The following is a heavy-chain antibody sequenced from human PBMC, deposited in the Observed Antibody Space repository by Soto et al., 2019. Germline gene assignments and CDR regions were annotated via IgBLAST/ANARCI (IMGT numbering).Heavy chain of an antibody. CDR2: IDYSGST. D-gene: IGHD1-26*01. CDR3: ARIAKQGARLDF. J-gene: IGHJ4*02. CDR1: GYSISSGGYY. Sequence: QVQLQESGPGLVKPSQTLSLTCTVSGYSISSGGYYWSWIRQHPGKGLEWIGYIDYSGSTYYNPSLKSRVTMSLDTSKNQFSLNLSSVTAADAVMFYCARIAKQGARLDFWGQGTLVTVSS. V-gene: IGHV4-31*03.